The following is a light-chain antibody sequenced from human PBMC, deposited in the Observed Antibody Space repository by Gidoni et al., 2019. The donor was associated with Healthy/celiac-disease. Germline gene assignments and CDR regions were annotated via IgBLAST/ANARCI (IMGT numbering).Light chain of an antibody. CDR2: AAS. V-gene: IGKV1-39*01. J-gene: IGKJ5*01. CDR1: QSISSY. CDR3: QQSYNTPST. Sequence: TQMTQSPSSRSASAGDRVTITCRASQSISSYLNWYQQKPGKAPKLLIYAASSLQSGVPARFSGSGSGTDFTLTISSLQPEDFATYYCQQSYNTPSTFGQGTRLEIK.